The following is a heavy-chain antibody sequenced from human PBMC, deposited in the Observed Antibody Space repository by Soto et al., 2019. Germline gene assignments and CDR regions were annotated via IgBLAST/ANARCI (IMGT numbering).Heavy chain of an antibody. J-gene: IGHJ4*02. V-gene: IGHV4-59*08. Sequence: SETLSLTCTVSGSSISSYYWSWIRQPPGKGLEWIGYIYYSGSTNYNPSLKSRVTISVDTSKNQFSLKLSSVTAADTAVYYCARHHDSWGQGTLVTVSS. CDR1: GSSISSYY. CDR2: IYYSGST. CDR3: ARHHDS.